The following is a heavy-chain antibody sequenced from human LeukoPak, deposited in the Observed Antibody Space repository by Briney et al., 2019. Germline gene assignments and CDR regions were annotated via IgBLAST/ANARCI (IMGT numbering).Heavy chain of an antibody. V-gene: IGHV4-30-2*01. CDR2: IYHSGSI. CDR3: ARTISSSWSAWFDP. J-gene: IGHJ5*02. D-gene: IGHD6-13*01. CDR1: GGSISSGGYS. Sequence: SETLSLTCAVSGGSISSGGYSWSWIRQPPGKGLEWIGYIYHSGSIYYNPSLKSRVTISVDRSKNQFSLKLSSVTAADTAVYYCARTISSSWSAWFDPWGQGTLVTVSS.